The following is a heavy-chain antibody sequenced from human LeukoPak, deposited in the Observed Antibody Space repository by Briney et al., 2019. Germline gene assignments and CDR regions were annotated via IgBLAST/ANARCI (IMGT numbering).Heavy chain of an antibody. CDR3: ARSYYYDSSGYFGY. CDR1: GFTFGSYA. J-gene: IGHJ4*02. CDR2: ISSSSSYI. D-gene: IGHD3-22*01. Sequence: PGGSLRLSCAASGFTFGSYAMSWVRQAPGKGLEWVSSISSSSSYIYYADSVKGRFTISRDNAKNSLYLQMNSLRAEDTAVYYCARSYYYDSSGYFGYWGQGTLVTVSS. V-gene: IGHV3-21*01.